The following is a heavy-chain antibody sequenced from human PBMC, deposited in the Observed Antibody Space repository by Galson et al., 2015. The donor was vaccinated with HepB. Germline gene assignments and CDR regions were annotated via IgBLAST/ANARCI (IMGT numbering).Heavy chain of an antibody. CDR2: ISGRRTYI. Sequence: SLRLSCAGSEFNFRNYSMNWVRQAPGKGLEWVSSISGRRTYIYHADSVKGRFTISRDNAKNLLYLQMHTLRAEDTAVYFCARPPVGYNGSGTPLYYFDLWGQGTQVSVSS. CDR1: EFNFRNYS. V-gene: IGHV3-21*01. D-gene: IGHD3-10*01. CDR3: ARPPVGYNGSGTPLYYFDL. J-gene: IGHJ4*02.